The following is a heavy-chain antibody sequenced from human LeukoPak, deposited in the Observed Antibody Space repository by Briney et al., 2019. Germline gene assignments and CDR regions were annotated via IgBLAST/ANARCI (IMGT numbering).Heavy chain of an antibody. Sequence: SETLSLTCAVYGGSFSGYYWSWIRQPPGKGLEWIGEINHSGSTNYNPSLKSRVTISVDTSKSQFSLKLSSVTAADTAVYYCARDYYDSSGHLAHDAFDIWGQGTMVTVSS. CDR2: INHSGST. CDR1: GGSFSGYY. J-gene: IGHJ3*02. CDR3: ARDYYDSSGHLAHDAFDI. D-gene: IGHD3-22*01. V-gene: IGHV4-34*01.